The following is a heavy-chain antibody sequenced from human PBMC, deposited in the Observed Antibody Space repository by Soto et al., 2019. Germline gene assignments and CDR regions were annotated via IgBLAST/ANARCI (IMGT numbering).Heavy chain of an antibody. J-gene: IGHJ3*02. CDR2: INPNSGGT. CDR3: AKGGYYSLFDI. D-gene: IGHD3-16*01. V-gene: IGHV1-2*02. CDR1: GYTFTDYY. Sequence: QVQLVQSGAEVKKPGASLKVSCKASGYTFTDYYVHWVRQAPGQGLEWMGWINPNSGGTKTAQKFQGRVTVTRDTSISTAYMDLSRLRSDDTAVYYCAKGGYYSLFDIWGQGTMVTVSA.